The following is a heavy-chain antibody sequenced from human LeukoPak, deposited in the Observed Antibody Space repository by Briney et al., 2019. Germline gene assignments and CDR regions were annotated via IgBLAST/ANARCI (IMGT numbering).Heavy chain of an antibody. CDR3: ARGIAVAGIAFDY. CDR2: IKQDGSEK. V-gene: IGHV3-7*01. CDR1: GFTFSSYW. D-gene: IGHD6-19*01. J-gene: IGHJ4*02. Sequence: GGSLRLSCAASGFTFSSYWMSWVRQAPGKGLEGVANIKQDGSEKYYVDSVKGRFTISRDNAKNSLYLQMNSLRAEDTAVYYCARGIAVAGIAFDYWGQGTLVTVSS.